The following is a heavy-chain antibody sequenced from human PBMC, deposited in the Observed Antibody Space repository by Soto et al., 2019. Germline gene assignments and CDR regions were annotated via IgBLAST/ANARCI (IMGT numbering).Heavy chain of an antibody. CDR1: GFTFSSYG. J-gene: IGHJ2*01. D-gene: IGHD2-15*01. CDR3: ARDSVPRGVAYWYFDL. V-gene: IGHV3-33*01. Sequence: QVQLVESGGGVVQPGRSLRLSCAASGFTFSSYGMHWVRQAPGKGLEWVAVIWYDGSNKYYADSVKGRFTISRDNSKNTLYLQMNRLRAEDTAVYYCARDSVPRGVAYWYFDLWGRGTLVTVSS. CDR2: IWYDGSNK.